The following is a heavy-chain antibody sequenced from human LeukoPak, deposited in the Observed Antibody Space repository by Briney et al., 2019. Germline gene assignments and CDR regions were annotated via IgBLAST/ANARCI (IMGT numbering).Heavy chain of an antibody. CDR2: INPNSGGT. CDR1: GYTFTGYY. D-gene: IGHD3-9*01. CDR3: ARTYYDILTGYSLYYYYDYGMDV. V-gene: IGHV1-2*02. J-gene: IGHJ6*02. Sequence: ASVKVSCKASGYTFTGYYMHWVRQAPGQGLEWIAWINPNSGGTNYAQKFQGRVTMTRDTSISTAYMELSRLRSDDTAVYYCARTYYDILTGYSLYYYYDYGMDVWGQGTTVTVSS.